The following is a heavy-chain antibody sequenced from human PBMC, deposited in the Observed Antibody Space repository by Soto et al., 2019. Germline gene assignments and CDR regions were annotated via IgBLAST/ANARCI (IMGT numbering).Heavy chain of an antibody. Sequence: QVQLQESGPGLVKPSDTLSLTCAVSGYSISSSNWWGWIQQPPGKGLEWIGYIYYSGTTYYNPSLKSRVTMSEDTSKIQFSRMLTSVTAVDTAVYYCARREIQGPIDYWGQGTLVTVSS. D-gene: IGHD1-26*01. V-gene: IGHV4-28*01. CDR1: GYSISSSNW. J-gene: IGHJ4*02. CDR3: ARREIQGPIDY. CDR2: IYYSGTT.